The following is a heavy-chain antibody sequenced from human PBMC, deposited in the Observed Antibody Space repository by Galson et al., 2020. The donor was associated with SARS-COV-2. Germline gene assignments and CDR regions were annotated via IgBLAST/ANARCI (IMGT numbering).Heavy chain of an antibody. CDR1: GFTFSSYA. J-gene: IGHJ4*02. D-gene: IGHD2-2*01. CDR2: ISYDGSQN. V-gene: IGHV3-30*18. CDR3: AKDRREVYQLLFDVDTTVSPY. Sequence: GESLKISCAASGFTFSSYAMSWVRQAPGKGLEWVAAISYDGSQNYYVDSVKGRFTISRDNSKNTLYFQMNSLRAEDTAVYYCAKDRREVYQLLFDVDTTVSPYWGQGTLVTVSS.